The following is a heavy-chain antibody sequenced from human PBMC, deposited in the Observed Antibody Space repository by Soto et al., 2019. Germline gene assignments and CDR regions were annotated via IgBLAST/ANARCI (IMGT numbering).Heavy chain of an antibody. CDR2: IDPSDSYT. CDR1: GYSFTSYW. D-gene: IGHD2-15*01. Sequence: PGESLKISCKGSGYSFTSYWISWVRQMPGKGLEWMGRIDPSDSYTNYSPSFQGHVTISADKSISTAYLQWSSLKASDTAMYYCARQPRSGGSDGDRYYYYGMDVWVQRTTVTVTS. CDR3: ARQPRSGGSDGDRYYYYGMDV. V-gene: IGHV5-10-1*01. J-gene: IGHJ6*02.